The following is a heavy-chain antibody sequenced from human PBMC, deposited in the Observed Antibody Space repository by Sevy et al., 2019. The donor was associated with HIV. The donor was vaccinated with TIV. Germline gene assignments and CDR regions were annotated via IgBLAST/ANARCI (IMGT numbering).Heavy chain of an antibody. CDR2: LSGSGTRT. CDR1: GFSFDSYG. V-gene: IGHV3-23*01. Sequence: GGSLRLSCAVSGFSFDSYGMTWVRQAPGKGLEWVSGLSGSGTRTYYADSVKGRFSISRDNSKNRLYLQMNSLRSEDTAIYYWAKGGGGHYDPDEIGYYFYYYNMDVWGKGTTVTVSS. D-gene: IGHD3-22*01. J-gene: IGHJ6*03. CDR3: AKGGGGHYDPDEIGYYFYYYNMDV.